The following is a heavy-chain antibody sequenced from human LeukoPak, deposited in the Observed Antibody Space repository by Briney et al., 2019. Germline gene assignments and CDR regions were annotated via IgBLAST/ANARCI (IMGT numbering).Heavy chain of an antibody. Sequence: TSETLSLTCSVSGGSISGYYWTWVRQPPGKGLEWIGQIHYSGRADYNPSLKSRITMSVDTSRNQISLKLSSVTAADTAIYYCVRFGVNYDMDVWGQGTTVT. CDR3: VRFGVNYDMDV. CDR2: IHYSGRA. CDR1: GGSISGYY. D-gene: IGHD3-16*01. J-gene: IGHJ6*02. V-gene: IGHV4-59*01.